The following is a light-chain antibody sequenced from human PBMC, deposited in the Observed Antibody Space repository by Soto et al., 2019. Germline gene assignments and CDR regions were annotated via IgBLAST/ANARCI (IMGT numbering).Light chain of an antibody. CDR1: SSDVGGYNY. J-gene: IGLJ1*01. CDR2: EVS. CDR3: SSYTSSSTLYV. Sequence: QSALTQPASVSGSPGQSITISCTGTSSDVGGYNYVSWYHQHPGKAPKLMIYEVSNRPSGVSNRFSGSKSGNTASLTISGLQADDDAAYYCSSYTSSSTLYVFGTGTKLTVL. V-gene: IGLV2-14*01.